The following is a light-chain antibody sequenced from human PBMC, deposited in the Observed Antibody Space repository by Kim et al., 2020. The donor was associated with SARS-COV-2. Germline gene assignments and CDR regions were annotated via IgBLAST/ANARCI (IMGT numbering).Light chain of an antibody. CDR1: QSVSSSY. J-gene: IGKJ5*01. CDR3: QQYGSTPIT. CDR2: GAF. Sequence: ENVLTQSPGTLSLSPGERATLSCRASQSVSSSYLAWYQKKPGQAPRLLIYGAFNRATGIPDRFSGSGSGTDFTLIISRLEPEDFTVYYCQQYGSTPITFGQGTRRGSK. V-gene: IGKV3-20*01.